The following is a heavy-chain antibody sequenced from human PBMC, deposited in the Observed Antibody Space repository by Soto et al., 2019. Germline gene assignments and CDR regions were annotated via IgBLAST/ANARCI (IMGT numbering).Heavy chain of an antibody. CDR1: GGSFSGYY. CDR3: ARELGYCSGGSCYWFDY. D-gene: IGHD2-15*01. CDR2: INHSGST. V-gene: IGHV4-34*01. J-gene: IGHJ4*02. Sequence: SETLSLTCAVYGGSFSGYYWSWIRQPPGKGLEWIGEINHSGSTNYNPSLKSRVTISVDTSKNQFSLKLSSVTAADTAVYYCARELGYCSGGSCYWFDYWGQGTLVTVSS.